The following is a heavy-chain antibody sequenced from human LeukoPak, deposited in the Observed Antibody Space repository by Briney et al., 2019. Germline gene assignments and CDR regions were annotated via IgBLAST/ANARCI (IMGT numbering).Heavy chain of an antibody. CDR2: MHNSGSS. CDR1: GASTSHFY. J-gene: IGHJ3*02. CDR3: ARSAEWLRNAFDI. Sequence: SETLSLSCTVSGASTSHFYWNWIRQPPGKGLEWIGYMHNSGSSKHSPSLKSRVTISIDTSKNQFSLQLTSVTAADTAMYFCARSAEWLRNAFDIWGQGAMVSVSS. V-gene: IGHV4-59*01. D-gene: IGHD5-12*01.